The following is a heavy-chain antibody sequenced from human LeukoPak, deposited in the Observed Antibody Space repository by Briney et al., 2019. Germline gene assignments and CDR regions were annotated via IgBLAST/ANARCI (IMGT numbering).Heavy chain of an antibody. CDR3: ARVHDTTGYYHYFDS. CDR1: GFTFSTYP. V-gene: IGHV3-30*04. CDR2: ISYHGSNE. D-gene: IGHD3-9*01. Sequence: GGSLRFSCEASGFTFSTYPMHWFRKAPAKGLKWLAMISYHGSNEYYADSVKGRFTISRDNSKNTLYLQMNNPRVEDTAIYYCARVHDTTGYYHYFDSWGQGTLVTVSS. J-gene: IGHJ4*02.